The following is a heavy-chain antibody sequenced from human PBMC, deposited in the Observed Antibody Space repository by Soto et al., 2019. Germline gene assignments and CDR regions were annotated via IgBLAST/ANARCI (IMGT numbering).Heavy chain of an antibody. Sequence: GGSLRLSCAASGFTFSSYAMHWVRQAPGKGLEWVATITNSGSNTYYADSVKGRFTISRDNSQNTLYLQMNSLRAEDTAIYYCAKDRSGTTADAFDIWGQGTMVTVSS. CDR2: ITNSGSNT. CDR3: AKDRSGTTADAFDI. J-gene: IGHJ3*02. CDR1: GFTFSSYA. D-gene: IGHD1-1*01. V-gene: IGHV3-23*01.